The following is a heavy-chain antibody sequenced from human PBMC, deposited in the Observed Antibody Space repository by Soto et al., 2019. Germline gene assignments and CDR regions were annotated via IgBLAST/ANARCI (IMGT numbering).Heavy chain of an antibody. Sequence: PTETLSVTCTFSVGSISIGDYYWSWIRQPPGKGLEWIGYIYYSGSTYYNPSLKSRVTISVDTSKNQFSLKLSSVTAADTAVYYCARVGSGYRKRDNWFDPWGQGTMVTVSS. J-gene: IGHJ5*02. D-gene: IGHD3-22*01. V-gene: IGHV4-30-4*01. CDR2: IYYSGST. CDR1: VGSISIGDYY. CDR3: ARVGSGYRKRDNWFDP.